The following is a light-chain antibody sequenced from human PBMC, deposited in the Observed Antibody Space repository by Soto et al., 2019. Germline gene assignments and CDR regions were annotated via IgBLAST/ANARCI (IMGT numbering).Light chain of an antibody. CDR3: GTWDSSLSANV. CDR2: DNN. Sequence: QSVLTQPPSVSAAPGQKVTISCPGSSSNIGKRYISWYQHLPGTVPKLLIYDNNKRPSGVPDRFSGSKSGSSATLGITGLQTGDEADYYCGTWDSSLSANVFGRGTQLTGL. V-gene: IGLV1-51*01. CDR1: SSNIGKRY. J-gene: IGLJ6*01.